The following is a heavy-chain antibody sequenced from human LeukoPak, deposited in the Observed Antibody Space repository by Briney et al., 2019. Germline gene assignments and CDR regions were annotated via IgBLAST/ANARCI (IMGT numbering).Heavy chain of an antibody. CDR3: ARGRWCGTKNYFDY. Sequence: PSETLSLTCAVYGGSFSDYYWSWIRQPPGKGLEWIGEINHSGSTNYNPSLKSRVTISVDTSKNQFSLKLSSVTAADTAVYYCARGRWCGTKNYFDYWGQGTLVTVSS. CDR2: INHSGST. V-gene: IGHV4-34*01. CDR1: GGSFSDYY. D-gene: IGHD1/OR15-1a*01. J-gene: IGHJ4*02.